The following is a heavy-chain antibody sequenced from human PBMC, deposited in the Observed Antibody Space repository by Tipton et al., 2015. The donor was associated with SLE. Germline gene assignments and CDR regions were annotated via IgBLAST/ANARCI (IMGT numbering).Heavy chain of an antibody. V-gene: IGHV4-4*09. CDR3: ARHYGEYYYYYGMDV. CDR1: GGSFSSYY. Sequence: GLVKPSETLSLTRAVYGGSFSSYYWSWIRQPPGRGLEWIGYIYTSGSTNYNPSLKSRVTISVDTSKNQFSLKLSSVTAADTAVYYCARHYGEYYYYYGMDVWGQGTTVTVSS. J-gene: IGHJ6*02. CDR2: IYTSGST. D-gene: IGHD4-17*01.